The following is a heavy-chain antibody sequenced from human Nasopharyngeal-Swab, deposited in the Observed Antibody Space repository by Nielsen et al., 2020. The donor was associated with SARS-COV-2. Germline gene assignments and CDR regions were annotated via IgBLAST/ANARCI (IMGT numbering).Heavy chain of an antibody. Sequence: VRQMPGKGLEWMGRIDPSDSYTNYSPSFQGHVTISVDTAINTAYLQWSSLQASDTALYYCARHVRFLHTSYYMDVWGKGTSVTVSS. CDR3: ARHVRFLHTSYYMDV. V-gene: IGHV5-10-1*01. D-gene: IGHD3-3*01. J-gene: IGHJ6*03. CDR2: IDPSDSYT.